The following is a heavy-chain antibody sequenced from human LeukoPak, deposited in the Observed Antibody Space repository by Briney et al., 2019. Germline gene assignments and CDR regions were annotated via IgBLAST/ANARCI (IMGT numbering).Heavy chain of an antibody. J-gene: IGHJ5*02. CDR1: GGSISSSSYY. CDR3: ARGPMVRGVIPLRYNWFDP. CDR2: IYYSGST. Sequence: KSSETLSLTCTVSGGSISSSSYYWGWIRQPPGKGLEWIGSIYYSGSTYYNPSLKSRVTISVDTSKNQFSLKLSSVTAADTAVCYCARGPMVRGVIPLRYNWFDPWGQGTLVTVSS. V-gene: IGHV4-39*01. D-gene: IGHD3-10*01.